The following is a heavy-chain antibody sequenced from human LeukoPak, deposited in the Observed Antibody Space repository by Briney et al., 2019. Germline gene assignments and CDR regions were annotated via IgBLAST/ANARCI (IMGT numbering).Heavy chain of an antibody. CDR3: SRGPSGDESFDI. CDR1: GFTVSSNF. V-gene: IGHV3-53*01. CDR2: IHRGGST. D-gene: IGHD3-10*01. J-gene: IGHJ3*02. Sequence: PGGSLRLSCAASGFTVSSNFMSWVRQAPGKGLECVSVIHRGGSTYYADSVKGRFTISRGNSKNTLYLRMNSLRAEDTAVYYCSRGPSGDESFDIWGQGTVVTVSS.